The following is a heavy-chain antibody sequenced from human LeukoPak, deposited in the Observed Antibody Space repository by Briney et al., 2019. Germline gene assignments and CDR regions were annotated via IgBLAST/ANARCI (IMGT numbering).Heavy chain of an antibody. CDR3: ARSLEAGYSSSWYWGY. V-gene: IGHV3-11*04. J-gene: IGHJ4*02. Sequence: PGGSLRLSCAASGFTFSEYYMSWIRQAPGKGLEWVAYINNSGSTIYYADSVKVRFTISRDNAKNSLYLQMNSLRAEDTAVYYCARSLEAGYSSSWYWGYWGQGTLVTVSS. CDR2: INNSGSTI. D-gene: IGHD6-13*01. CDR1: GFTFSEYY.